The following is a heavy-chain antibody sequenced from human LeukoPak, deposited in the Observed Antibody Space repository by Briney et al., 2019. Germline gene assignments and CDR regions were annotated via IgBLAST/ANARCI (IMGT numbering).Heavy chain of an antibody. V-gene: IGHV3-33*01. CDR3: AIGEDNYTDRFDP. J-gene: IGHJ5*02. CDR1: GFTFSSYG. D-gene: IGHD4-11*01. Sequence: GGSLRLSCAASGFTFSSYGMHWVRQAPGKGLEWVAVIWYDGSNKYYADSVKGRFTISRDNSKNTLYLQMNSLRAEDTAVYYCAIGEDNYTDRFDPWGQGTLVTVSS. CDR2: IWYDGSNK.